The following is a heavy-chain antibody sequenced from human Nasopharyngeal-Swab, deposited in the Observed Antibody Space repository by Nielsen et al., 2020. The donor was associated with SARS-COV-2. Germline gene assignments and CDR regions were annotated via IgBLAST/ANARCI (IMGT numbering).Heavy chain of an antibody. J-gene: IGHJ5*02. D-gene: IGHD6-13*01. CDR1: GYTLTELS. CDR2: FDPEGGET. Sequence: ASVKVSCKVSGYTLTELSMHWVRQAPGKGLEWMGGFDPEGGETIYAQKFQGRVTMTEDTSTDTAYMELSSLRSEDTAVYYCATGPAAGKGGWFDPWGQGTLVTVSS. V-gene: IGHV1-24*01. CDR3: ATGPAAGKGGWFDP.